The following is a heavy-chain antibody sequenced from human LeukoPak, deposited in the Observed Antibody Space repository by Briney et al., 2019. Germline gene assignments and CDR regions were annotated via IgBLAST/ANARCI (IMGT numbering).Heavy chain of an antibody. D-gene: IGHD3-22*01. CDR3: ARGRTYYYDSSGYYYY. CDR2: INHSGST. V-gene: IGHV4-34*01. Sequence: PSETLSLTCAVYGGSFSGYYWSWIRQPPGKGLEWIGEINHSGSTNYNPSLKSRVTISVDTSKSQFSLKLSSVTAADTAVYYCARGRTYYYDSSGYYYYWGQGTLVTVSS. J-gene: IGHJ4*02. CDR1: GGSFSGYY.